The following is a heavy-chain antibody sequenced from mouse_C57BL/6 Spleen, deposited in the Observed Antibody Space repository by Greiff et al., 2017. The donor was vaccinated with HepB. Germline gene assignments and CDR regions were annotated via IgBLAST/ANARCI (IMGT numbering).Heavy chain of an antibody. V-gene: IGHV1-47*01. J-gene: IGHJ1*03. Sequence: QVQLQQSGAELVKPGASVKMSCKASGYTFTTYPIEWMKQNHGKSLEWIGNFHPYNDDTKYNEKFKGRVTLTVEKSSSTVYLVLSRLTSDDAAVYYCSIGYYGSSYWYFDVWGTGTTVTVSS. D-gene: IGHD1-1*01. CDR1: GYTFTTYP. CDR2: FHPYNDDT. CDR3: SIGYYGSSYWYFDV.